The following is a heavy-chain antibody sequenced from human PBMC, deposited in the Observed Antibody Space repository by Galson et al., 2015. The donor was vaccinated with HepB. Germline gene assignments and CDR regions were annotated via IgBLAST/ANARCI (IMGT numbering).Heavy chain of an antibody. D-gene: IGHD4-11*01. V-gene: IGHV1-2*04. CDR2: INPNSGGT. CDR1: GYTFTGYY. J-gene: IGHJ5*02. CDR3: ARYLTVTTDGWFDP. Sequence: VKVSCKASGYTFTGYYMHWVRQAPGQGLEWMGWINPNSGGTNYAQKFQGWVTMTRDTSISTAYMELSRLRSDDTAVYYCARYLTVTTDGWFDPWGQGTLVTVSS.